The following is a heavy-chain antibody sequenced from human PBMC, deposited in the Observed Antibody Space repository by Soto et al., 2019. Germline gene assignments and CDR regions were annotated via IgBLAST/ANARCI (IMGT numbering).Heavy chain of an antibody. V-gene: IGHV1-8*01. D-gene: IGHD3-10*01. CDR3: TRAYGAETFDF. J-gene: IGHJ5*01. CDR2: MDPNSGNT. CDR1: GYNISSYD. Sequence: GASVKVSCKASGYNISSYDIIWVRQAAGQGLEWMGWMDPNSGNTGYAQNFRGRVTMTQNTAIGTAYMELSSLRSDDTATYYCTRAYGAETFDFWGQGTRVTVSS.